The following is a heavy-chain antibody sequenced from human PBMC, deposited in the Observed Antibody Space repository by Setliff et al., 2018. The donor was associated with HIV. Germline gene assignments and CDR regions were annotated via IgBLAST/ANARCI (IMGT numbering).Heavy chain of an antibody. V-gene: IGHV3-30*02. CDR2: IRYDGSEK. CDR3: VKGDNFWTGYSTYFEFDP. D-gene: IGHD3-3*01. CDR1: GFTFSDSF. J-gene: IGHJ5*02. Sequence: GGSLRLSCAASGFTFSDSFIHWVRQAPGKGLEWVTFIRYDGSEKFYADSVRGRFTISRDNSKNKLYLQMNSLRIEDTAIYYCVKGDNFWTGYSTYFEFDPWGQGTLVTVSS.